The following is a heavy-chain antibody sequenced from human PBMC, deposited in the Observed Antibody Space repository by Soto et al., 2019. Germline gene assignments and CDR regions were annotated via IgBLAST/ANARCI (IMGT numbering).Heavy chain of an antibody. CDR3: ARASRDYDSSGYSLWYFDY. V-gene: IGHV4-59*01. D-gene: IGHD3-22*01. Sequence: PPETLSLTCTLSGRSISSYYSSWIRQPPGKGLEWIGYIYYSGSTNYNPSLKSRVTISVDTSKNQFSLKLSSVTAADTAVYFCARASRDYDSSGYSLWYFDYWGQGTLVTVSS. CDR1: GRSISSYY. J-gene: IGHJ4*02. CDR2: IYYSGST.